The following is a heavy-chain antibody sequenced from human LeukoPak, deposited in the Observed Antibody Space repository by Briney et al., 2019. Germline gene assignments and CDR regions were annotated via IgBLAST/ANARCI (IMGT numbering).Heavy chain of an antibody. Sequence: ASVKVSCKASGYTFTGYYMHWVRQAPGQGLEWMGRINTNSGGTNYAQKFQGRVTMTRDTSISTAYMELSRLRSDDTAVYYCARDRVYYDFWSGYYSPYFDYWGQGTLVTVSS. CDR2: INTNSGGT. CDR3: ARDRVYYDFWSGYYSPYFDY. V-gene: IGHV1-2*06. J-gene: IGHJ4*02. CDR1: GYTFTGYY. D-gene: IGHD3-3*01.